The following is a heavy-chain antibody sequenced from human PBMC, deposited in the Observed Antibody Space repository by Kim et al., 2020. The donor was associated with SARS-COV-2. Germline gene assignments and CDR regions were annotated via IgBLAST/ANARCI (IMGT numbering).Heavy chain of an antibody. D-gene: IGHD6-19*01. CDR1: GFTVSGSY. Sequence: GGSLRLSCAASGFTVSGSYMSWVRQAPGKGLEWVSTIHGDDNRDFEDSVKGRLTPSRDNSNNTLYLQINSLRAEDTTVYYCVRENIPVIGGFDYWGQGTLVTVSA. J-gene: IGHJ4*02. CDR3: VRENIPVIGGFDY. V-gene: IGHV3-53*01. CDR2: IHGDDNR.